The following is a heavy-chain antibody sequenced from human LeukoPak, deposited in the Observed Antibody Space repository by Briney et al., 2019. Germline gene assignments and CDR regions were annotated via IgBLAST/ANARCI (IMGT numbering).Heavy chain of an antibody. Sequence: SVKVSCKASGGTFSSYAISWVRQAPGQGLEWMGGIIPIFGTANYAQKFQGRVTMTEDTSTDTAYMELSSLRSEDTAVYYCATEIVATIGPPYWGQETLVTVSS. V-gene: IGHV1-69*06. CDR3: ATEIVATIGPPY. J-gene: IGHJ4*02. D-gene: IGHD5-12*01. CDR2: IIPIFGTA. CDR1: GGTFSSYA.